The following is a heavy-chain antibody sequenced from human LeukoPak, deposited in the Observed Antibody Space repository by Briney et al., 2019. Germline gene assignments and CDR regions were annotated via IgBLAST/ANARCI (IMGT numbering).Heavy chain of an antibody. CDR3: ARVSGSSWPLLDY. J-gene: IGHJ4*02. V-gene: IGHV3-7*04. Sequence: GGSLRLSCAASGFTFSNSWMTWVRQAPGKGLEWVANIKQDGSEKYYVDSVKGRFTISRDNAKNSLYLQMNNLRAEDTAVYYCARVSGSSWPLLDYWGQGTLVTVSS. CDR1: GFTFSNSW. D-gene: IGHD6-13*01. CDR2: IKQDGSEK.